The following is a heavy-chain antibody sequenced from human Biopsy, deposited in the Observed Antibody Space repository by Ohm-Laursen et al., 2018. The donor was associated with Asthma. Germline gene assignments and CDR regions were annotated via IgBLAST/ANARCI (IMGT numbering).Heavy chain of an antibody. CDR1: GYTFNSAG. V-gene: IGHV1-18*01. Sequence: GSSVKVSCKTSGYTFNSAGITWVRQAPGQGLEWMGWISVYNGNTKVAQKLRDRVAMITDTSTSTAYMELRGLRSDDTAVYFCARAVDYSHYYGIDVWGQGTTVTVS. CDR3: ARAVDYSHYYGIDV. D-gene: IGHD3-10*01. CDR2: ISVYNGNT. J-gene: IGHJ6*02.